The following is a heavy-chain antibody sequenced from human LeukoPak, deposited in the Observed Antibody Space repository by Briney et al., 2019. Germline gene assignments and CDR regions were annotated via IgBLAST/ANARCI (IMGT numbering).Heavy chain of an antibody. CDR2: IIPIFGTA. CDR3: ARDDITAAMGTYFRH. D-gene: IGHD6-13*01. CDR1: GYTFSGYY. Sequence: EASVKVSCKASGYTFSGYYMHWVRQAPGQGLEWMGGIIPIFGTANYAQKFQGRVTITADESTSTAYMELSSLRSEDTAIYYCARDDITAAMGTYFRHWGQGTLVTVSS. J-gene: IGHJ1*01. V-gene: IGHV1-69*13.